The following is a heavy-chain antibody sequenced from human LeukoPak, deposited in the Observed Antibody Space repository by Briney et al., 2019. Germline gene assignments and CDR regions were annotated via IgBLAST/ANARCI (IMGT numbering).Heavy chain of an antibody. Sequence: SETLSLTRTVSGGSISSYYWSWIRQPVGKGLEWIGRIYTSGNTNYNPSLKSRVTMSVDTSKNQFSLKLSSVTAADTAVYYCARDHQGDSSGYYDAFDIWGQGTMVTVSS. V-gene: IGHV4-4*07. D-gene: IGHD3-22*01. CDR2: IYTSGNT. CDR3: ARDHQGDSSGYYDAFDI. J-gene: IGHJ3*02. CDR1: GGSISSYY.